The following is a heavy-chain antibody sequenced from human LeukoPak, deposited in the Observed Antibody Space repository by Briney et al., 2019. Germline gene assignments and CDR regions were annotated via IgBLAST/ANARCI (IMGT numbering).Heavy chain of an antibody. J-gene: IGHJ6*03. CDR2: INSEGTDT. V-gene: IGHV3-74*01. CDR3: AMGTMDA. Sequence: GGSLRLSCAASGFTFSKYWMNWVRQASGMGLVWVARINSEGTDTDYAESVKGRFTTSRDNAKNTLYLQMNSLTAEDTAIYYCAMGTMDAWGKGTTVTVSS. CDR1: GFTFSKYW.